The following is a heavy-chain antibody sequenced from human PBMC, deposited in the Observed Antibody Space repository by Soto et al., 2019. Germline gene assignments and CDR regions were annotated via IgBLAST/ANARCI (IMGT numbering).Heavy chain of an antibody. CDR3: TTQNCSGGSCYSGYYYYGLDV. V-gene: IGHV3-15*07. J-gene: IGHJ6*02. CDR2: IKSKTDGGTA. CDR1: GFTFSNAW. D-gene: IGHD2-15*01. Sequence: EVQLVESGGGLVKPGGSLRLSCAASGFTFSNAWMNWVRQAPGKGLEWVGRIKSKTDGGTADYAAPVKGRFTISRDDSKNTLYLQMDSLITEDRAVYYCTTQNCSGGSCYSGYYYYGLDVWGQGTTVSVSS.